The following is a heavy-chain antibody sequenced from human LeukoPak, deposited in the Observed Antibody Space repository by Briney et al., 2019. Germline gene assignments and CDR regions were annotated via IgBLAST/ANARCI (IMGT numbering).Heavy chain of an antibody. D-gene: IGHD3-22*01. CDR3: ARDRIYDSSGHNFDY. V-gene: IGHV1-2*06. CDR2: INPNNGDT. Sequence: ASVKVSCKASGYTFTGYYMHWVRQAPGQGLEWMGRINPNNGDTNYEQKFQGRVTMTRDTSMSTAYMELSRLRSDDTAVYYCARDRIYDSSGHNFDYWGQGTLVTVSS. CDR1: GYTFTGYY. J-gene: IGHJ4*02.